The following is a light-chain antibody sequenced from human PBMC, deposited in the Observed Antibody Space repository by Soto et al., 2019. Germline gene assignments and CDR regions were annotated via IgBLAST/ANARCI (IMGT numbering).Light chain of an antibody. CDR1: SSDVGGYNS. J-gene: IGLJ2*01. Sequence: QSALTQPASVSGSPGQSITISCTGTSSDVGGYNSVSWYQQHPGKAPKLMIYDVSHRPSGVSDRFSGSKSRNTAALTISGLQAEDEADYYCSSYTSSSLLVFGGGTKLTVL. CDR3: SSYTSSSLLV. CDR2: DVS. V-gene: IGLV2-14*01.